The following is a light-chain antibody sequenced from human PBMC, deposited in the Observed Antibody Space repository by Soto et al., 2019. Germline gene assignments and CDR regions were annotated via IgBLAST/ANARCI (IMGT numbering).Light chain of an antibody. V-gene: IGLV3-25*03. Sequence: SYELTQPPSVSVSPGQTARITCSGDALPKQYAYWYQQKQGQAPVLVIYKDSERPSGIPERFSGSSSGTTVTLTISGVQAEDEADYYCQSADSSGTYAVFGGGTQLTVL. J-gene: IGLJ7*01. CDR3: QSADSSGTYAV. CDR1: ALPKQY. CDR2: KDS.